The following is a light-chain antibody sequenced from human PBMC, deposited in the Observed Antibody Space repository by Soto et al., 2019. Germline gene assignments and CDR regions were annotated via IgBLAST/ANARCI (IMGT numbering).Light chain of an antibody. CDR1: DSISTW. CDR3: QHYTSYSRT. Sequence: DVQMTQSPSTLSASVGGRVTITCRASDSISTWLAWFQQRPGKAPKLLIYKASTVESGVPPRFSGRGSGREFTLTISSLEPDDFATYYCQHYTSYSRTFGQGTKVEIK. V-gene: IGKV1-5*03. CDR2: KAS. J-gene: IGKJ1*01.